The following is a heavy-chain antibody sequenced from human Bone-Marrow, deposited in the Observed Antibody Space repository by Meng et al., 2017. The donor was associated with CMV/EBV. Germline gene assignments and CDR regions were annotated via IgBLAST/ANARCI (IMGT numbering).Heavy chain of an antibody. CDR1: AIRSSSYC. CDR2: FYHCGAT. J-gene: IGHJ5*02. CDR3: ARHDHRSIPAPLRWFDP. D-gene: IGHD2-2*01. Sequence: AIRSSSYCWGWRRQPPGKRLEWFVGFYHCGATSYDPSPLSGDDIFVEQSKNKFSLRLCSVTAADTAVYYCARHDHRSIPAPLRWFDPWGQGILVTVSS. V-gene: IGHV4-39*01.